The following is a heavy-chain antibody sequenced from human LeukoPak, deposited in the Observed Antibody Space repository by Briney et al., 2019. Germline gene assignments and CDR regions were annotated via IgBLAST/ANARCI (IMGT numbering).Heavy chain of an antibody. D-gene: IGHD3-10*02. J-gene: IGHJ4*02. CDR2: IRNGDDGGDSS. CDR1: GFTFSSYA. Sequence: GGSLRLSCAASGFTFSSYAMSWVRQAPGKGLEWVSAIRNGDDGGDSSYYADSVKGRFTISRDNSKNTLYLQMNSLRAEDSAIYYCAQGMFHFGHWGQGTLVTVSS. V-gene: IGHV3-23*01. CDR3: AQGMFHFGH.